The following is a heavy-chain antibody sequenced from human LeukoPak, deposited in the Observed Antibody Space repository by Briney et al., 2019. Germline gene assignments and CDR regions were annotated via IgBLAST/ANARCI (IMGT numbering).Heavy chain of an antibody. V-gene: IGHV1-18*01. CDR1: DYTFTSYG. Sequence: ASVKVSCKASDYTFTSYGISWVRQAPGQGLEWMGWISAYNGNTNYAQKLQGRVTMTTDTSTSTAYMELRSLRSDDTAVYYCATSSSWFDAFDIWGQGTMVTVSS. CDR3: ATSSSWFDAFDI. D-gene: IGHD6-13*01. J-gene: IGHJ3*02. CDR2: ISAYNGNT.